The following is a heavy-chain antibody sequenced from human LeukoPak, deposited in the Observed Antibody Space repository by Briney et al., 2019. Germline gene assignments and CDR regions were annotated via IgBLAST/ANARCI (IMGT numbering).Heavy chain of an antibody. D-gene: IGHD5-18*01. CDR1: GFTFSTYV. CDR2: VSGSGGTT. CDR3: AKDRYSYWGTDFDY. V-gene: IGHV3-23*01. J-gene: IGHJ4*02. Sequence: GGSLRLSCAASGFTFSTYVMSWVRQAPGKGLEWVSGVSGSGGTTYYADSVKGRFTISRDNSKNTLYLQMNSLRAEDTAVYYCAKDRYSYWGTDFDYWGQGTLVTVSS.